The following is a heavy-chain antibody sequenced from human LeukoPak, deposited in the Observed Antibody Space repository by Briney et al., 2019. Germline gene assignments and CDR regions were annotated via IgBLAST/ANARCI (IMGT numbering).Heavy chain of an antibody. CDR3: AKDRCSNGIGCYYYYMDV. CDR2: IQYDGSNE. CDR1: GFTFSSYG. D-gene: IGHD2-8*01. V-gene: IGHV3-30*02. J-gene: IGHJ6*03. Sequence: GGSLRLSCAASGFTFSSYGMHWVRQAPGKGLEGVAYIQYDGSNEQYADSVKGRFSISRDSSKNILYLQMNSLRAEDTAVYYCAKDRCSNGIGCYYYYMDVWGKGTTVTISS.